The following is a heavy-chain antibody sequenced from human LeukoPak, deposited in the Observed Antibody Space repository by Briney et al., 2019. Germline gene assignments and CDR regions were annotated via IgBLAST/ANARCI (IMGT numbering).Heavy chain of an antibody. J-gene: IGHJ4*02. CDR2: IYYSGST. CDR3: AGEVAAGTGFEDY. Sequence: RASETLSLTCTVSGGSISSYYWGWIRQPPGKGLEWIGSIYYSGSTYYNPSLKSRVTISVDTSKNQFSLKLSSVTAADTAVYYCAGEVAAGTGFEDYWGQGTLVTVSS. D-gene: IGHD6-13*01. CDR1: GGSISSYY. V-gene: IGHV4-39*07.